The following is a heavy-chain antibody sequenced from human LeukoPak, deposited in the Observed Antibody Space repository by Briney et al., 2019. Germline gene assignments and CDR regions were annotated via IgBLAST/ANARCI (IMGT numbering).Heavy chain of an antibody. CDR2: INSDGSST. J-gene: IGHJ6*03. V-gene: IGHV3-74*01. Sequence: GGSLRLSCAASGFTFSSYWMHWVRQAPGKGLVWVSRINSDGSSTSYADSVKGRFTISRDNAKNTLYLQMNSLRAEDTAVYYCAKDPATDDYGDSYYMDVWGKGTTVTVSS. D-gene: IGHD4-17*01. CDR1: GFTFSSYW. CDR3: AKDPATDDYGDSYYMDV.